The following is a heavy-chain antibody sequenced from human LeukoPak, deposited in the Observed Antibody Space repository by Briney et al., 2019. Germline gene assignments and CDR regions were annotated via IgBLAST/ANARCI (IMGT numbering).Heavy chain of an antibody. CDR1: GFTFRSYW. CDR3: ASGLELDY. CDR2: IKQDGSEK. J-gene: IGHJ4*02. V-gene: IGHV3-7*03. Sequence: GGSLRLSCAASGFTFRSYWMRWVRQAPGKGLEWVADIKQDGSEKNYVDSVKGRFTISRDNAKNSLYLQMNSLRAEDTAVYYCASGLELDYWGQGTLVTVSS.